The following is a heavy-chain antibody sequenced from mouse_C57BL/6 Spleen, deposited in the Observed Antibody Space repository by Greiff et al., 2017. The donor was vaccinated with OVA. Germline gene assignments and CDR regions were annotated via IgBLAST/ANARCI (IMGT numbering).Heavy chain of an antibody. CDR2: INPSTGGT. CDR3: AREEVPPGAMDY. D-gene: IGHD2-14*01. CDR1: GYSFTGYY. Sequence: EVQRVESGPELVKPGASVKISCKASGYSFTGYYMNWVKQSPEKSLEWIGEINPSTGGTTYNQKFKAKATLTVDKSSSTAYMQLKSLTSEDSAVYYGAREEVPPGAMDYWGQGTSVTVSS. J-gene: IGHJ4*01. V-gene: IGHV1-42*01.